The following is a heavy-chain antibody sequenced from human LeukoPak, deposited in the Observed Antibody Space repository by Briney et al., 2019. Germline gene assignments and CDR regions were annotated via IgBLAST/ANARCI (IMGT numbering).Heavy chain of an antibody. J-gene: IGHJ4*02. D-gene: IGHD7-27*01. V-gene: IGHV3-74*01. CDR3: ARVWGSTGDLNY. CDR1: GFTFSSYW. Sequence: GGSLRLSCAASGFTFSSYWMHWVRQAPGKGLMWVSRINTDGSITNYADSVKGRFTISRDNAKNTLYLQMNSLRAEDTAVYYCARVWGSTGDLNYWGQGTLVTVSS. CDR2: INTDGSIT.